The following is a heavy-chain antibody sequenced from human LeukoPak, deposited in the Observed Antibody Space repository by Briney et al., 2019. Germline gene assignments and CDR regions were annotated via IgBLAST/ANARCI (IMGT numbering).Heavy chain of an antibody. Sequence: GGSLRLSCAASGFTFSSYVMNWVRQAPGKGLEWVSSITIRSDYIYYADSVKGRFTVSRDNSMNSLSLQMNSLRGEDTAVYYCARDPGAAAGPHYFDYWGQGTLVTVSS. D-gene: IGHD6-13*01. J-gene: IGHJ4*02. CDR1: GFTFSSYV. CDR3: ARDPGAAAGPHYFDY. V-gene: IGHV3-21*06. CDR2: ITIRSDYI.